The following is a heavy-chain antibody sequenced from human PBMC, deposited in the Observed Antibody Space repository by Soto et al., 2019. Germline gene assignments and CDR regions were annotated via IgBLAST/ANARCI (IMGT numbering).Heavy chain of an antibody. Sequence: PSETLSLTCAVSCGSFSGYYWSWIRQPPRKGLEWIGEINHSGSTNYNPSLKSRVNISVDTSKNQFSLKLSSVTAADTAVYYCARGSAGTTPYYYYYYMDVWGKGTTVTVSS. CDR1: CGSFSGYY. D-gene: IGHD1-7*01. CDR3: ARGSAGTTPYYYYYYMDV. J-gene: IGHJ6*03. CDR2: INHSGST. V-gene: IGHV4-34*01.